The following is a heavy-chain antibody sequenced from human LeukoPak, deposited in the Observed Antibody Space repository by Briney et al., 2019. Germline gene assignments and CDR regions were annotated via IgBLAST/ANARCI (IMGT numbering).Heavy chain of an antibody. D-gene: IGHD3-22*01. CDR1: GGSISSSNW. J-gene: IGHJ3*02. CDR3: ARGLPMIVVVSDAFDI. Sequence: PSETLSLTCAVSGGSISSSNWWSWVRPPPGKGLEWIGEIYHSGSTNYNPSLKSRVTISVDKSKNQFSLKLSSVTAADTAVYYCARGLPMIVVVSDAFDIWGQGTMVTVSS. V-gene: IGHV4-4*02. CDR2: IYHSGST.